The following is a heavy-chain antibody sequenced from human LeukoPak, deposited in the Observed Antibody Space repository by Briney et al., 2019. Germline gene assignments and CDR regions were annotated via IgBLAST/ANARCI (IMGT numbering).Heavy chain of an antibody. D-gene: IGHD6-19*01. CDR3: IRQIAVAGSEDY. CDR1: GFTFSGSA. CDR2: IRSKANSYAT. Sequence: GGSLRLSCAASGFTFSGSAMHWVRQASGKGLEWVGRIRSKANSYATAYAASVKGRFTISRDDSKNTAYLQMNSLKTEDTAVYYCIRQIAVAGSEDYWGQGTLVTVSS. V-gene: IGHV3-73*01. J-gene: IGHJ4*02.